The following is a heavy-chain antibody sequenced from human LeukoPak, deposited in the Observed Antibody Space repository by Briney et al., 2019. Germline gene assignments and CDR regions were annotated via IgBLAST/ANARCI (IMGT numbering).Heavy chain of an antibody. Sequence: GGSLSLSCAASGFTFIDHYMDWVRQAPGRGLEWVGRTRNKANSYTTEYAASVKGRFTISRDDSKNSLYLQMNSLKTEDTAVYYCAREGSGWSGGFGAFDIWGQGTMVTVSS. D-gene: IGHD6-19*01. CDR3: AREGSGWSGGFGAFDI. CDR2: TRNKANSYTT. V-gene: IGHV3-72*01. J-gene: IGHJ3*02. CDR1: GFTFIDHY.